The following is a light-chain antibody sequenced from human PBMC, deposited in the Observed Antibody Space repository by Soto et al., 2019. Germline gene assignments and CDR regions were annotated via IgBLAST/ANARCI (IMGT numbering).Light chain of an antibody. CDR2: AAS. J-gene: IGKJ4*01. CDR3: QQYNSWSGVT. CDR1: QGISSY. Sequence: DIQLTQSPSFLSASVGDRVTITCRASQGISSYLAWYQQKPGKAPKLLIYAASTLQSGVPSRFSGSGSGTDFTLTISSLQPDDFATYHCQQYNSWSGVTFGGGTKVDIK. V-gene: IGKV1-9*01.